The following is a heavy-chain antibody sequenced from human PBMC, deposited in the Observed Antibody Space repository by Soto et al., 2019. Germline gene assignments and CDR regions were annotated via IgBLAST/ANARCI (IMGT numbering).Heavy chain of an antibody. Sequence: QVQLQESGPGLVKPSQTLSLTCTVSGDSLSTAGYFWNWIRQAPGKGLEWIGSIHNSGNTYYNPSLKSRLTLSMDTSDNLVFLKLSSVTAADTAIYYCARDLGSRGIGASDSWGQGTLVTVSS. CDR3: ARDLGSRGIGASDS. CDR2: IHNSGNT. J-gene: IGHJ4*02. D-gene: IGHD3-10*01. CDR1: GDSLSTAGYF. V-gene: IGHV4-31*03.